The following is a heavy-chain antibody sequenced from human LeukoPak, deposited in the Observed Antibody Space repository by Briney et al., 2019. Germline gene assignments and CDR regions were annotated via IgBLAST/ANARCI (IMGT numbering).Heavy chain of an antibody. Sequence: GGSLRLSCAASEFSVGSNYMTWVRQAPGKGLEWVAVISYDGSNKYYADSVKGRFTISRDNSKNTLYLQMNSLRAGDTAVYYCAKGSKLVVITRDHYMAVWGKGTTVTISS. CDR3: AKGSKLVVITRDHYMAV. J-gene: IGHJ6*03. V-gene: IGHV3-30*18. CDR1: EFSVGSNY. CDR2: ISYDGSNK. D-gene: IGHD3-22*01.